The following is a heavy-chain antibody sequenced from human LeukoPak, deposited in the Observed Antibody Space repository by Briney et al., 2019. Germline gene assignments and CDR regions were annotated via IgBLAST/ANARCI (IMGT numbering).Heavy chain of an antibody. CDR1: GGSISSYY. CDR2: IYYSGST. J-gene: IGHJ3*02. V-gene: IGHV4-59*08. Sequence: PSETLSLTCSVSGGSISSYYWSWIRQPPGKGLEWIGYIYYSGSTNYNPSLKSRVTISVDTSKNQFSLKLSSVTAADTAVYYCARHLPASVGDDAFDIWGQGTMVTVSS. CDR3: ARHLPASVGDDAFDI. D-gene: IGHD3-3*01.